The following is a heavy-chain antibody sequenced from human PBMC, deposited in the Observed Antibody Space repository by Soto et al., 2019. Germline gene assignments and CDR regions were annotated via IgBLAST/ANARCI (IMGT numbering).Heavy chain of an antibody. Sequence: SETLSLTCAVYGGSFSGYYWSWIRQPPGKGLEWIGEINHSGSTNYNPSLKSRVTISVDTSKNQFSLKLSSVTAADTAVYYCARGIRIQLYYYYGMDVWGQGTTVTVSS. D-gene: IGHD5-18*01. CDR2: INHSGST. CDR1: GGSFSGYY. J-gene: IGHJ6*02. CDR3: ARGIRIQLYYYYGMDV. V-gene: IGHV4-34*01.